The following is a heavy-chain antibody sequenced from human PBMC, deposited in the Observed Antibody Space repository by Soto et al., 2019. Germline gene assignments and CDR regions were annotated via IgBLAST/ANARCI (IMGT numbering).Heavy chain of an antibody. J-gene: IGHJ5*01. CDR1: GFTSSTYA. D-gene: IGHD6-13*01. Sequence: PGGSLRLSCAASGFTSSTYALTGVRQAPGKGLEWVGVISYGVSNKYYADSVKGRFTVSRDNSKNTLYLQMNSLRTEDTAVYYCAKGSSWFDSWGQGTLVTVSS. CDR2: ISYGVSNK. V-gene: IGHV3-30*18. CDR3: AKGSSWFDS.